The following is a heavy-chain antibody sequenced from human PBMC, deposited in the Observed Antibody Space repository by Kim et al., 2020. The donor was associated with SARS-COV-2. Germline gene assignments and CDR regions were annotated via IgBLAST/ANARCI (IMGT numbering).Heavy chain of an antibody. CDR1: GGSFSGYY. CDR3: ARGEYGDHAIRG. CDR2: INHSGST. Sequence: SETLSLTCAVYGGSFSGYYWSWIRQPPGKGLEWIGEINHSGSTNYNPSLKSRVTISVDTSKNQFSLKLSSVTAADTAVYYCARGEYGDHAIRGWGQGTLVTVSS. D-gene: IGHD4-17*01. J-gene: IGHJ4*02. V-gene: IGHV4-34*01.